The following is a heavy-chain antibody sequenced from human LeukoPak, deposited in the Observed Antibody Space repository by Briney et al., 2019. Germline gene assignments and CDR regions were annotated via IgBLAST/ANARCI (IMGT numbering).Heavy chain of an antibody. Sequence: AGGSLRLSCAASGFTFSSYWMSWVRQAPGKGLEWVANIKQDGSEKYYVDSVKGRFTISRDNSKNTLYLQMNSLRAEDTAVYYCAKGGLRLRLLGYFDYWGQGTLVTVSS. CDR1: GFTFSSYW. D-gene: IGHD5-12*01. V-gene: IGHV3-7*01. CDR3: AKGGLRLRLLGYFDY. J-gene: IGHJ4*02. CDR2: IKQDGSEK.